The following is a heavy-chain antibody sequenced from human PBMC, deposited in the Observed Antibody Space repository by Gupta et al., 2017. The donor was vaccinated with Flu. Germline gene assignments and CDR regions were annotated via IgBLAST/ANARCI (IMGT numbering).Heavy chain of an antibody. D-gene: IGHD4-17*01. CDR2: INPDGSST. CDR3: ATVTSGC. CDR1: GFTFSTSY. V-gene: IGHV3-74*03. J-gene: IGHJ4*02. Sequence: EMQLVESGGGFVQPGGSLRLSCAASGFTFSTSYVQWVRQAPGKGLVWVSRINPDGSSTTYAESVKGRFTISRDNAKNTLYLQMNSLGDDDTAVYYCATVTSGCWGQGTLVTVSS.